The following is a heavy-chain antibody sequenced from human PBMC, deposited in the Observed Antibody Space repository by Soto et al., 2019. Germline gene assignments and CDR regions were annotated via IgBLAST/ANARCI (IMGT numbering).Heavy chain of an antibody. CDR1: GFTFGDYA. J-gene: IGHJ4*02. V-gene: IGHV3-49*03. Sequence: GGSLRLSCTASGFTFGDYAMSWFRQAPGKGLEWVGFIRSKAYGGTTEYAASVKGRFTISRDDSKSIAYLQMNSLKTEDTAVYYCTRDDDYYYDSSGYHPLGYWGQGTLVTVSS. CDR2: IRSKAYGGTT. D-gene: IGHD3-22*01. CDR3: TRDDDYYYDSSGYHPLGY.